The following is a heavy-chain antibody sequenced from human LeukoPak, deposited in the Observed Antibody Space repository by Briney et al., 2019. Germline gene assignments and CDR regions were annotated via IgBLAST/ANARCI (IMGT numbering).Heavy chain of an antibody. J-gene: IGHJ5*02. CDR3: AREFVVDTAMVTANWFDP. CDR2: IYYSGST. CDR1: GGSISSYY. D-gene: IGHD5-18*01. V-gene: IGHV4-59*01. Sequence: SETLSLTCTVSGGSISSYYWSWIRQPPGKGLEWIGYIYYSGSTNYNPSLKSRVTISVDTSKNQFSQKLSSVTAADTAVYYCAREFVVDTAMVTANWFDPWGQGTLVTVSS.